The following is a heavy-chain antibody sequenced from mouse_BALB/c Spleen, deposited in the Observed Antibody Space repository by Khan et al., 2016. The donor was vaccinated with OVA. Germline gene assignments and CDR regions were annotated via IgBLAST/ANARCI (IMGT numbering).Heavy chain of an antibody. V-gene: IGHV1S132*01. Sequence: QVQLQQSGAELVKPGASVKLSCKTSGYTLTSYWIQWVKQRPGQGLGWIGQIFPGTGTTYYNENLKGKATLTGDTSSNTAYMQLSSLTSEDSAVDFCARGYFGNYEFAYWGQGTLVTVSP. CDR1: GYTLTSYW. D-gene: IGHD2-1*01. J-gene: IGHJ3*01. CDR3: ARGYFGNYEFAY. CDR2: IFPGTGTT.